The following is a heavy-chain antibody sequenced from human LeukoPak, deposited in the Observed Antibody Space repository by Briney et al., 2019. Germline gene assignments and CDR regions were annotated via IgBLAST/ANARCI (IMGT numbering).Heavy chain of an antibody. D-gene: IGHD1-1*01. CDR1: GGSISSYY. J-gene: IGHJ4*02. Sequence: PSETLSLTCTVSGGSISSYYWSWIRQPPGKGLEWIGEINHSGSTNYNPSLKSRVTISVDTSKNQFSLKLSSVTAEDTAVYYCARPGFIWSSRLAPFDYWGQGTLVTVSS. V-gene: IGHV4-34*01. CDR2: INHSGST. CDR3: ARPGFIWSSRLAPFDY.